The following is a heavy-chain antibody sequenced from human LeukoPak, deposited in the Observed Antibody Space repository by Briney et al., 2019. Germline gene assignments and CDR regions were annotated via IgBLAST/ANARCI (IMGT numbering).Heavy chain of an antibody. Sequence: GSLRLSCAASGFTFSSYSMNGVRQAPGKGLELVSSISSSSSYIYYADSVKGRFTISRDNAKNSLYVQMNSLRAEDTAVYYCARFGGSGKPTDYWGQGTLVTVSS. CDR1: GFTFSSYS. V-gene: IGHV3-21*01. CDR3: ARFGGSGKPTDY. CDR2: ISSSSSYI. J-gene: IGHJ4*02. D-gene: IGHD3-10*01.